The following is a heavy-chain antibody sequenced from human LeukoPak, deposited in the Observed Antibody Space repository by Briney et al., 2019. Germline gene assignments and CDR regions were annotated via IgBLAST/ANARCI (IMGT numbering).Heavy chain of an antibody. CDR3: ARFSGSSSRGRGNYYYYYMDV. Sequence: SETLSLTCAVYGGSFSGYYWSWIRQPPGKGLEWIGEINHSGSTNYNPSLKSRVTISVDTSKNQFSLKLSSVTAADTAVYYCARFSGSSSRGRGNYYYYYMDVWGKGTTVTVSS. CDR1: GGSFSGYY. D-gene: IGHD6-6*01. V-gene: IGHV4-34*01. CDR2: INHSGST. J-gene: IGHJ6*03.